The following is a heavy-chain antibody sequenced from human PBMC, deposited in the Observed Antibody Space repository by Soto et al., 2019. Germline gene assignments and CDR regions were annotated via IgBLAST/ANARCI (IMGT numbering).Heavy chain of an antibody. J-gene: IGHJ6*02. D-gene: IGHD2-2*02. Sequence: WTWIRQHPRQGLEWIGSAHYTGNTYYNPSLKSRTTISVDTSNNQFSLNLNSLTAADAAVYFCARASGYTYPPAYGLAVWGHGATVIVSS. CDR3: ARASGYTYPPAYGLAV. V-gene: IGHV4-31*02. CDR2: AHYTGNT.